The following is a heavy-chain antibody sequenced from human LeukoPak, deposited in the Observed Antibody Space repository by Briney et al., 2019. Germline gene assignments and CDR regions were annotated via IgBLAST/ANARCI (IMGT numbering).Heavy chain of an antibody. CDR2: ISPNTGGT. J-gene: IGHJ4*02. V-gene: IGHV1-2*06. Sequence: ASLKLSFKASDSTVTDYCIHWLRKSPGQPLEWIGRISPNTGGTDHAQEFRDKITMTRDTSISTAYIELSRLISDDTAVYYCARGGRSGYRYFDYWGQGTLVTVSS. D-gene: IGHD5-18*01. CDR1: DSTVTDYC. CDR3: ARGGRSGYRYFDY.